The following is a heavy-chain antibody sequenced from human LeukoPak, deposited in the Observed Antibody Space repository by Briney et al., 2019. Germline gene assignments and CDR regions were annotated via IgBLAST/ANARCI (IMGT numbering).Heavy chain of an antibody. Sequence: PGGSLRLSCAASGFTFTSHEMNWVRQAPGKGLEWVSYISSTESTIYYADSVKGRFTISRDTAKNSLYLQMSSLRAEDTALYYCVRRFDYWGQGTLVTISS. V-gene: IGHV3-48*03. CDR2: ISSTESTI. CDR3: VRRFDY. CDR1: GFTFTSHE. J-gene: IGHJ4*02.